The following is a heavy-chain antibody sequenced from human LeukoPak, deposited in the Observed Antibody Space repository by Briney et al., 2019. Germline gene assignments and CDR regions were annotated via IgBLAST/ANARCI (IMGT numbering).Heavy chain of an antibody. V-gene: IGHV3-9*01. CDR1: GFTFSSYA. J-gene: IGHJ4*02. Sequence: GGSLGLSRAASGFTFSSYAMHWVRQAPGKGLEWVSGISWNSGSIGYADSVKGRFTISRDNAKNSLYLQMNSLRAEDTALYYCAKGIVSSDLYYFDYWGQGTLVTVSS. CDR3: AKGIVSSDLYYFDY. D-gene: IGHD6-19*01. CDR2: ISWNSGSI.